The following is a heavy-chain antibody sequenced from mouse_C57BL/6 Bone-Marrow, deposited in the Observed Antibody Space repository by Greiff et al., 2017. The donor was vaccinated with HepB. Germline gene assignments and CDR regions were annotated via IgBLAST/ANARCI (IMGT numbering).Heavy chain of an antibody. CDR3: ARGFHYYGSSYGLDY. Sequence: EVNLVESGPGMVKPSQSLSLTCTVTGYSITSGYDWHWIRHFPGNKLEWMGYISYSGSTNYNPSLKSRISITHDTSKNHFFLKLNSVTTEDTATYYCARGFHYYGSSYGLDYWGQGTSVTVSS. D-gene: IGHD1-1*01. CDR2: ISYSGST. V-gene: IGHV3-1*01. J-gene: IGHJ4*01. CDR1: GYSITSGYD.